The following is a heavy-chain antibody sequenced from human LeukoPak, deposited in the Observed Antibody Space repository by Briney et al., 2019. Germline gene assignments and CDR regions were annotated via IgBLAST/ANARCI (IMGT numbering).Heavy chain of an antibody. D-gene: IGHD4-11*01. CDR3: ARDDYNRH. CDR1: GFTFSSYG. J-gene: IGHJ1*01. Sequence: GGSRTLSCAASGFTFSSYGMHWVRQAPGKGLVWVSRIRSDGSSTTYADSVKGRFTISRDNTKNTLYLQMNSLRADDTAVYYCARDDYNRHWGQGTLDAVSS. V-gene: IGHV3-74*01. CDR2: IRSDGSST.